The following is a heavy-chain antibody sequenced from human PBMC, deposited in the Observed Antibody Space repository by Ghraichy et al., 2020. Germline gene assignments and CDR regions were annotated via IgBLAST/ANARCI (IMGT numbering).Heavy chain of an antibody. V-gene: IGHV4-39*01. CDR2: IYYSGTT. D-gene: IGHD3-10*01. CDR1: GGSISSRGYY. J-gene: IGHJ4*02. CDR3: ARLPDPYYYGSGSYPPYYCVY. Sequence: SETLSLTCTVSGGSISSRGYYWGWIRQPPGKGLESIGSIYYSGTTYYNPSLKSRVTMSVDTSKNQFSLRLTSLTAADTAVYYCARLPDPYYYGSGSYPPYYCVYWGQGTLVTVSS.